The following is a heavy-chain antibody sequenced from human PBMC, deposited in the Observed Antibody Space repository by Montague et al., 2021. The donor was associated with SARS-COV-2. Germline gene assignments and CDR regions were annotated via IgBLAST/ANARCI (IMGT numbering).Heavy chain of an antibody. D-gene: IGHD3-16*02. Sequence: SETLSLTCTVSGASISSSENSWGWIRQSPGKGLEWFGSIFYSGTTYFNPSLRSRIAISVDTFKNQFSLKVTSVTAADTAVYYCARHVTFGGVVVALDYWGQGHLVSVSS. CDR3: ARHVTFGGVVVALDY. J-gene: IGHJ4*02. CDR1: GASISSSENS. V-gene: IGHV4-39*01. CDR2: IFYSGTT.